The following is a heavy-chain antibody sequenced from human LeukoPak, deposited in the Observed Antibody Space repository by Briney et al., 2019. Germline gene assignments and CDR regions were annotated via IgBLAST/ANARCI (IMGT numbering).Heavy chain of an antibody. Sequence: SETLSLTCTVSGASISSYYWSWIRQPPGKGLEWMGYIYYSGSTNYNPSLKSRVTISVDTSKNQFSLKLSSVTAADTAVYYCARAGGGYSGYDFHYWRQGTLVTVSS. CDR2: IYYSGST. J-gene: IGHJ4*02. CDR3: ARAGGGYSGYDFHY. V-gene: IGHV4-59*01. D-gene: IGHD5-12*01. CDR1: GASISSYY.